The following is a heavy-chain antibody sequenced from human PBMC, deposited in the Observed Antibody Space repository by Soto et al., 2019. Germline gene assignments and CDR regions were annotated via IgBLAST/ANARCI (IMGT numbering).Heavy chain of an antibody. V-gene: IGHV4-4*02. D-gene: IGHD6-13*01. CDR3: ASFRPRGAAAGTADWFDP. CDR1: GGSISSSNW. Sequence: QVQLQESGPGLVKPSGTLSLTCAVSGGSISSSNWWSWVRQPPGKGLEWIGEIYHSGSTNYNPSLKSRVTISVDTSKNQFSLKLSSVTAADTAVYYCASFRPRGAAAGTADWFDPWGQGTLVTVSS. CDR2: IYHSGST. J-gene: IGHJ5*02.